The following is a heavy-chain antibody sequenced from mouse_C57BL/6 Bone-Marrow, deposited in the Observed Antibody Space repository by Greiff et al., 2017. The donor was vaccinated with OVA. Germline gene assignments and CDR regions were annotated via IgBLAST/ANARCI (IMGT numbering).Heavy chain of an antibody. CDR3: ATRGFAY. V-gene: IGHV1-59*01. CDR1: GYTFTSYW. Sequence: QVQLQQPGAELVRPGTSVKLSCKASGYTFTSYWMHWVQQRPGQGLEWIGVIDPSDSYTNYNQKFKGKATLTVDTSSSTAYMQLSSLTSEDSAVYYCATRGFAYWGQGTLVTVSA. CDR2: IDPSDSYT. J-gene: IGHJ3*01.